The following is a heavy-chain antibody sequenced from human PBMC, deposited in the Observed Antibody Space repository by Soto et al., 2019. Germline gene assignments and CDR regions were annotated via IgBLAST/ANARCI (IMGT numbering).Heavy chain of an antibody. J-gene: IGHJ6*02. CDR2: ISYDGSNK. CDR3: AKSYSNFGMDV. Sequence: LRLSCAASGFTFSSYGMHWVRQAPGKGLEWVAVISYDGSNKYYADSVKGRFTISRDNSKNTLYLQMNSLRAEDTAVYYCAKSYSNFGMDVWGQGTTVTVSS. D-gene: IGHD5-18*01. CDR1: GFTFSSYG. V-gene: IGHV3-30*18.